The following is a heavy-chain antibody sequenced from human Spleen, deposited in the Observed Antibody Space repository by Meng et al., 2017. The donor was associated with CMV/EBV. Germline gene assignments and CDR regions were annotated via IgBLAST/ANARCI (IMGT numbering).Heavy chain of an antibody. D-gene: IGHD3-3*01. J-gene: IGHJ5*02. CDR3: ARGPPMHDFWSGYSWFDP. V-gene: IGHV4-59*01. CDR1: GGSISSYY. Sequence: SETLSLTCTVSGGSISSYYWSWIRQPPGKGLEWIGYIYYSGSTNYNPSLEGRVTISVDTSKSQFSLKLTSVTAADTAVYYCARGPPMHDFWSGYSWFDPWGQGALVTVSS. CDR2: IYYSGST.